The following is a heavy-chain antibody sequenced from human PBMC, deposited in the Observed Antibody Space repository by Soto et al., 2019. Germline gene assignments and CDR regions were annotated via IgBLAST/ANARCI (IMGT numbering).Heavy chain of an antibody. CDR3: AKESMPEHYGDTLFDY. CDR1: GFSSNNYA. D-gene: IGHD4-17*01. V-gene: IGHV3-23*01. J-gene: IGHJ4*02. CDR2: FSAGGRA. Sequence: VQLLESGGAFVQPGGSLRLSCAASGFSSNNYAVSWVRQAPGKGLEWVSTFSAGGRASYADSVRGRFSVARDRSQNTVDLQISVLRPEDSAVYYCAKESMPEHYGDTLFDYWGQGTRVTVSS.